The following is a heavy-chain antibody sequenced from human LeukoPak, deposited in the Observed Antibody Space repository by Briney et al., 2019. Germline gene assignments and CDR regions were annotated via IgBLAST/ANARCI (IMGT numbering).Heavy chain of an antibody. CDR2: IYYSGST. V-gene: IGHV4-30-4*08. J-gene: IGHJ5*02. CDR3: ARGSSSLVAADP. CDR1: GGSISSGDDY. D-gene: IGHD6-6*01. Sequence: SQTLSLTCTVSGGSISSGDDYWSWIRQPPGKGLEWIGYIYYSGSTYYNPSLKSRVTISVDTSKNQFSLKLSSVTAADTAVYYCARGSSSLVAADPWGQGTLVTVSS.